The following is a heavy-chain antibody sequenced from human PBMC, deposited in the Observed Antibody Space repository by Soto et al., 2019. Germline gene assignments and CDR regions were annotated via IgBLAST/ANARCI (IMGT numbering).Heavy chain of an antibody. V-gene: IGHV3-23*01. Sequence: PGGSLRLSCAASGFTFSSYAMSWVRQAPGKGLEWVSAISGSGGSTYYADSVKGRFTISRDNSKNTLYLQMNSLRAEDTAVYYCAKESNSGIAATRAREHKRIAVAGTHTPFWFDPWGQGTLVTVSS. CDR2: ISGSGGST. D-gene: IGHD6-19*01. CDR3: AKESNSGIAATRAREHKRIAVAGTHTPFWFDP. J-gene: IGHJ5*02. CDR1: GFTFSSYA.